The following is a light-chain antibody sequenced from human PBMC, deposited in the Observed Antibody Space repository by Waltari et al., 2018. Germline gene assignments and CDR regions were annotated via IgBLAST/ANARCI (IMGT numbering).Light chain of an antibody. Sequence: DIQMTQSPSSLSASVGDRVTITCRASQSISSYLNWYQQKPGKAPKLLIYAASSLQSGVPSRFSGSGSGTDFTLTISSMQPEEFVTYYCQQSYSTTEWTFGQGTKVEIK. V-gene: IGKV1-39*01. CDR1: QSISSY. CDR2: AAS. J-gene: IGKJ1*01. CDR3: QQSYSTTEWT.